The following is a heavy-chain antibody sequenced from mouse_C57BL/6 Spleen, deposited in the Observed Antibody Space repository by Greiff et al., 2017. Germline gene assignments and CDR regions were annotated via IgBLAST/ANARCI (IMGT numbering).Heavy chain of an antibody. D-gene: IGHD2-4*01. CDR2: IYPGDGDT. Sequence: VQLQQSGPELVKPGASVKISCKASGYAFSSSWMNWVKQRPGKGLEWIGRIYPGDGDTNYNGKFKGKATLTADKSSSTAYMQLSSLTSEDSAVYFCAMGDYVGGFAYWGQGTLVTVSA. CDR1: GYAFSSSW. CDR3: AMGDYVGGFAY. J-gene: IGHJ3*01. V-gene: IGHV1-82*01.